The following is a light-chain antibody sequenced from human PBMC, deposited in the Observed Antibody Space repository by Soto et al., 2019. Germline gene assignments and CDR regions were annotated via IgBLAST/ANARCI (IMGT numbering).Light chain of an antibody. V-gene: IGLV2-14*03. CDR3: SSFAGSRVLV. J-gene: IGLJ2*01. Sequence: QSVLTQPASVSGSPGQSITISCTGTSSDVGAYNYVSWYQQHPGKAPKLIIYEVSDRPPGVSNRFSGSKSGNTASLTISGLQAEDEADYYCSSFAGSRVLVLGGGTKLTVL. CDR2: EVS. CDR1: SSDVGAYNY.